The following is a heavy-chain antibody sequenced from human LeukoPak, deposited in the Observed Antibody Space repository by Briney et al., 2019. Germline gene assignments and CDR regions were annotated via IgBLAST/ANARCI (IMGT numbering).Heavy chain of an antibody. Sequence: ASVKVSCKASGGTFSSYAISWVRQAPGQGLEWMGRIIPIFGTANYAQKFQGRVTITTDESTSTAYMELSSLRSVDTAVYYCAREISGSPRYYYYMDVWGKGTTVTVSS. V-gene: IGHV1-69*05. J-gene: IGHJ6*03. D-gene: IGHD3-22*01. CDR3: AREISGSPRYYYYMDV. CDR1: GGTFSSYA. CDR2: IIPIFGTA.